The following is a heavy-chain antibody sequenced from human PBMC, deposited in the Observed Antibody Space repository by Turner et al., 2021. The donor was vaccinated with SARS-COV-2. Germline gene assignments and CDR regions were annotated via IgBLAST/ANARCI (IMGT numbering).Heavy chain of an antibody. CDR3: VTSVRRSGYFQR. V-gene: IGHV4-39*01. J-gene: IGHJ1*01. Sequence: QLLVQESGPALVKTSETLSLPCTVSAVSITSNSHYWGWVRQPPGKGLEWIGITYYPGGSYYNPSLRGRVTISVDPSQNQFSLILRSVTAADTAVYYCVTSVRRSGYFQRWGQGSLVSVSS. CDR2: TYYPGGS. CDR1: AVSITSNSHY.